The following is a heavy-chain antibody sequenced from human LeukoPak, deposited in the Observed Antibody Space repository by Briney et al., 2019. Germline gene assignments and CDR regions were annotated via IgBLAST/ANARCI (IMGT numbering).Heavy chain of an antibody. Sequence: PGGSLRLSCAASGFTFSSYWMSWVRQAPGKGLGWVANINQDGSEKYYVDSVKGRFTISRDNTKNSLYLQMNSLRAEDAAVYYCARDGRGGYLDVWGKGTTVTVSS. CDR2: INQDGSEK. CDR1: GFTFSSYW. J-gene: IGHJ6*03. V-gene: IGHV3-7*01. CDR3: ARDGRGGYLDV. D-gene: IGHD1-14*01.